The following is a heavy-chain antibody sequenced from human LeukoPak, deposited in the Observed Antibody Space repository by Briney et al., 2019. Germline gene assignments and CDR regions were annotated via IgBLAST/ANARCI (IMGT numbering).Heavy chain of an antibody. V-gene: IGHV3-21*01. CDR3: TRESAESFDY. J-gene: IGHJ4*02. CDR2: LGRSSRLI. Sequence: GGSLRLSCVASGFTFTSHSMNWVRQSPGPGLEWFSSLGRSSRLIYYADSVKGRFTISSATARPSLFLDMNSLRAEDTAVYYCTRESAESFDYWGQGTLVTVSS. CDR1: GFTFTSHS.